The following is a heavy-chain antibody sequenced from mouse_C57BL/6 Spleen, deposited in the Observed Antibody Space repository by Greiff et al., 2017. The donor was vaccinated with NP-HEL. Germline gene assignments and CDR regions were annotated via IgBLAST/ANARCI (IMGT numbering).Heavy chain of an antibody. CDR1: GFNIKDYY. CDR3: TTGGVAYYSNYFDY. CDR2: IDPEDGDT. Sequence: EVQLQQSGAELVRPGASVKLSCTASGFNIKDYYMHWVKQRPEQGLEWIGRIDPEDGDTEYAPKFQGKATMTADPSSNTAYLQLSSLTSEDTAVYYCTTGGVAYYSNYFDYWGQGTTLTVSS. D-gene: IGHD2-5*01. V-gene: IGHV14-1*01. J-gene: IGHJ2*01.